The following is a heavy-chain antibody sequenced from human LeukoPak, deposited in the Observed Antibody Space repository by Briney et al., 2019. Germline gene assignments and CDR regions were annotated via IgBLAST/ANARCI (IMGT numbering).Heavy chain of an antibody. CDR3: ARVLLELRPRAFDI. Sequence: SQTLSLTCTVSGGSISSGSYYWSWIRQPAGKGLEWIGRIYTSGSTNYNPSLKSRVTISVDTSKNQFSLKLSSVTAADTAVYYCARVLLELRPRAFDIWGQGTMVTVSS. CDR1: GGSISSGSYY. D-gene: IGHD1-7*01. CDR2: IYTSGST. V-gene: IGHV4-61*02. J-gene: IGHJ3*02.